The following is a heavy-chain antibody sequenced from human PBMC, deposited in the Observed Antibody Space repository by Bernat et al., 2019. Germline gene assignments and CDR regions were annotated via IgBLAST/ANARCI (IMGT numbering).Heavy chain of an antibody. V-gene: IGHV3-23*01. CDR1: GFTFSDYA. CDR3: AREGGEVEDIWSSEFYYYYGMDV. J-gene: IGHJ6*02. Sequence: EVQLLESGGGLEQPGGSLKLSCAASGFTFSDYAMSWVRQAPGKGLEWVSGISGSGTRTYFGDSVKGRFTISRDNSKNTLYLQMNSLRAEDTAVYYCAREGGEVEDIWSSEFYYYYGMDVWGQGTTVTVSS. CDR2: ISGSGTRT. D-gene: IGHD2-15*01.